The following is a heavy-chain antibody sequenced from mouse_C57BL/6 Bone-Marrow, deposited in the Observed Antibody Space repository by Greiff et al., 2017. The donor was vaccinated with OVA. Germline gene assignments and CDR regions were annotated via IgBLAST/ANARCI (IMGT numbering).Heavy chain of an antibody. Sequence: EVMLVESGGDLVKPGGSLKLSCAASGFTFSSYGMSWVRQTPDKRLEWVATISSGGSYTYYPDSVKGRFTISRDNAKNTLYLQMSSLKSEDTAMYYCARWDPNDYWGQGTTLTVSS. CDR2: ISSGGSYT. CDR1: GFTFSSYG. D-gene: IGHD4-1*01. V-gene: IGHV5-6*02. J-gene: IGHJ2*01. CDR3: ARWDPNDY.